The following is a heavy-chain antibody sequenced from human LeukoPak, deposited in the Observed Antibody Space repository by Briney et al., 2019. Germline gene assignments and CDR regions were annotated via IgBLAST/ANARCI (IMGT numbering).Heavy chain of an antibody. D-gene: IGHD3-16*01. CDR1: GGSYGGSFSGYY. J-gene: IGHJ4*02. CDR2: INHSGST. V-gene: IGHV4-34*01. CDR3: ARGWGYFDY. Sequence: SETLSLTCAVYGGSYGGSFSGYYWSWIRQPPGKGLEWIGEINHSGSTNYNPSLKSRVTISVDTSKNQFSLKLSSVTAADTAVYYCARGWGYFDYWGQGALVTVSS.